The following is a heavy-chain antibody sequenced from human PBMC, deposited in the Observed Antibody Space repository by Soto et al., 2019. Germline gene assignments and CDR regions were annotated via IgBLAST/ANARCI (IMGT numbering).Heavy chain of an antibody. CDR2: IIPILGTA. CDR1: GGTFSSYA. CDR3: AREQVVTAMSPPWFDP. D-gene: IGHD2-21*02. J-gene: IGHJ5*02. V-gene: IGHV1-69*13. Sequence: SVKVSCKASGGTFSSYAISWVRQAPGQGLEWMGGIIPILGTANYAQKFQGRVTITADESTSTAYMELSSLRSEDTAVYYCAREQVVTAMSPPWFDPWGQGTLVTVSS.